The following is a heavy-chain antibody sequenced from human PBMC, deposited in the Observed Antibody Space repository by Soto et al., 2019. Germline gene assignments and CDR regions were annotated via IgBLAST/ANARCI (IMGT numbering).Heavy chain of an antibody. CDR2: IYHSGST. V-gene: IGHV4-30-4*01. D-gene: IGHD3-10*01. J-gene: IGHJ4*02. Sequence: SETLSLTCTVSGGSISSGDYYWSWIRQPPGKGLEWIGYIYHSGSTYYNPSLKSRVTISVDTSKNQFSLKLNSVTAADTAVYYCARDSFYGSAFDFWGQGTLVTVSS. CDR3: ARDSFYGSAFDF. CDR1: GGSISSGDYY.